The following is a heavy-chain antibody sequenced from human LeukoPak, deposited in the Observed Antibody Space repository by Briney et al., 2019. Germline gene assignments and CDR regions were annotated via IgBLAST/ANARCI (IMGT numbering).Heavy chain of an antibody. CDR1: GGSISSSSYY. Sequence: PSETLSLTCTVSGGSISSSSYYWGWIRQPPGKGLEWFGSIYYSGSTYYNPSLKSRVTISVDTSKNQFSLKLSSVTASDTAVYYCATLRTLPYYYGSGTQYYFDYWGQGTLVTVSS. D-gene: IGHD3-10*01. CDR3: ATLRTLPYYYGSGTQYYFDY. J-gene: IGHJ4*02. V-gene: IGHV4-39*01. CDR2: IYYSGST.